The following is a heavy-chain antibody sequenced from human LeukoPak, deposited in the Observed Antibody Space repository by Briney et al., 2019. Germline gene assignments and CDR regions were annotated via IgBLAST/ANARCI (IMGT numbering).Heavy chain of an antibody. D-gene: IGHD2-15*01. CDR1: GGSLSNGSYY. CDR3: ARTATVVPVEAARKRYYYMDV. CDR2: VYYAGNT. V-gene: IGHV4-39*01. Sequence: SETLSLTCTVSGGSLSNGSYYWAWIRQPPGKGLEWIGSVYYAGNTYYNPSLKSRVTISVDTSKNQFSLNLSSVTAADTSVYFCARTATVVPVEAARKRYYYMDVWGKGTTVTVSS. J-gene: IGHJ6*03.